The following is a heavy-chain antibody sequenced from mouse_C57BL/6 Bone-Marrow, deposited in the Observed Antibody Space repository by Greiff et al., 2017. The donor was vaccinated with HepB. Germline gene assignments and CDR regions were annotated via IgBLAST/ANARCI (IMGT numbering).Heavy chain of an antibody. V-gene: IGHV1-53*01. J-gene: IGHJ4*01. CDR3: AKEGLVGGYAMDY. CDR1: GYTFTSYW. Sequence: QVQLQQPGTELVKPGASVKLSCKASGYTFTSYWMHWVKQRPGQGLEWIGNINPSNGGTTYNEKFKSKAKLTVDKSSSTAYMQLSSLTSEDSAVYYCAKEGLVGGYAMDYWGQGTSVTVSS. CDR2: INPSNGGT. D-gene: IGHD1-1*01.